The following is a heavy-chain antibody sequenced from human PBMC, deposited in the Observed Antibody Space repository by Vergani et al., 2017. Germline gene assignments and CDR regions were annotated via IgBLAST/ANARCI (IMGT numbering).Heavy chain of an antibody. Sequence: QVQLVQSGAEVKKPGSSVKVSCKASGGTFSSYAISWVRQAPGQGLEWMGGIIPIFGTANYAQKFQGRVTITADESTSTAYMELSSLRSEDTAVYYCARRGYYYDSSGYFPYYFDYWGQGTLVTVSS. D-gene: IGHD3-22*01. J-gene: IGHJ4*02. CDR1: GGTFSSYA. V-gene: IGHV1-69*01. CDR2: IIPIFGTA. CDR3: ARRGYYYDSSGYFPYYFDY.